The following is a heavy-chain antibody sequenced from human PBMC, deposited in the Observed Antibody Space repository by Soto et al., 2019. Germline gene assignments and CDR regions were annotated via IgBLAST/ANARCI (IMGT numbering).Heavy chain of an antibody. J-gene: IGHJ5*02. CDR3: AGMPYPSGLRFDP. CDR1: GDSYSISTYS. Sequence: SETLSLTCNMSGDSYSISTYSWSWIRQPPGTALQWIGFIYQSGVTSYNPSLASRVSISLDRSNNQCSLQPKSVTAADTAMYFCAGMPYPSGLRFDPWGPGTLVTVSS. V-gene: IGHV4-30-2*01. D-gene: IGHD6-19*01. CDR2: IYQSGVT.